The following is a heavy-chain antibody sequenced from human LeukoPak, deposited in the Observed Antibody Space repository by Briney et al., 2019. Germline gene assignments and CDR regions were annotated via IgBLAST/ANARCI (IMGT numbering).Heavy chain of an antibody. V-gene: IGHV1-69*04. J-gene: IGHJ4*02. D-gene: IGHD3-22*01. CDR3: ARDDDRAREIDY. CDR2: IIPILNIT. Sequence: SVKVSCKASGGTFSKYAISWVRQAPGQGLEWTGRIIPILNITHYAQKFQGRVTIAADKSTSTAYMELSSLRSEDTAMYYCARDDDRAREIDYWGQGTLVTVSS. CDR1: GGTFSKYA.